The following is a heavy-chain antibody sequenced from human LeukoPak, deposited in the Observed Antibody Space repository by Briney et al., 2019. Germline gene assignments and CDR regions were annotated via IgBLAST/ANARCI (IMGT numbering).Heavy chain of an antibody. CDR1: GYSLTNYW. Sequence: GESLKISCKDSGYSLTNYWIGWVRQMPGKGLEWMGIIHSADSNTKYSPSFQGQVTISADKSISTAYLQWSGLKASDTAMYYCAGARHGDYRWDYWGQGTLVTVSS. V-gene: IGHV5-51*01. CDR2: IHSADSNT. D-gene: IGHD4-17*01. J-gene: IGHJ4*02. CDR3: AGARHGDYRWDY.